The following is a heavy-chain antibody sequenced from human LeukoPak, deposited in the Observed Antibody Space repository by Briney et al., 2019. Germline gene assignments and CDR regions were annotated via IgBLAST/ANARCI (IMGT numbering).Heavy chain of an antibody. D-gene: IGHD3/OR15-3a*01. Sequence: ASVKVSCKASGYTFTSYDIYWVRQATGQGLEWMGWMNPNSGNTGYAQKFQGRVTMTRNTSISTAYMELSSLRSEDTAVYYCARGGGYPMIFGVVIIQDYYYYGMDVWGQGTTVTVSS. J-gene: IGHJ6*02. CDR1: GYTFTSYD. CDR3: ARGGGYPMIFGVVIIQDYYYYGMDV. V-gene: IGHV1-8*01. CDR2: MNPNSGNT.